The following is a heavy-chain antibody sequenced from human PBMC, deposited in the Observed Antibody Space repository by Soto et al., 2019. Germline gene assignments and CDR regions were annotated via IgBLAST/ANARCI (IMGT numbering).Heavy chain of an antibody. CDR3: ARGRRVFDAFDI. V-gene: IGHV1-2*04. Sequence: ASVKVSCKTSGYANAVYYIHWVRQAPGQGLEWMGWINPNSGGTNNAQNFQGWVTMTRDTSISTAYMELSRLRSDDTATYYCARGRRVFDAFDIWGQGTMVTVSS. D-gene: IGHD3-10*01. CDR1: GYANAVYY. CDR2: INPNSGGT. J-gene: IGHJ3*02.